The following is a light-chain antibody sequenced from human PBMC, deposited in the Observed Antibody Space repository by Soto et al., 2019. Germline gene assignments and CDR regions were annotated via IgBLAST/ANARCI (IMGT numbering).Light chain of an antibody. V-gene: IGKV1-5*01. CDR1: QSISTW. J-gene: IGKJ1*01. CDR2: DAF. CDR3: QQCHSYPWT. Sequence: DIQMTQSPSTLSASVGDRVIITCRASQSISTWLAWYQQTPGQAPKLLIYDAFTLESGVPSRFSGSGSGTEFALTISSLQPDDSATYYCQQCHSYPWTFGQGTKVEIK.